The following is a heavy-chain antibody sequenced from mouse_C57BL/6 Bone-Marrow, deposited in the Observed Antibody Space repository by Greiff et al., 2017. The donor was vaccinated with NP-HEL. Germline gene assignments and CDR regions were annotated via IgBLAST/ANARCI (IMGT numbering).Heavy chain of an antibody. CDR3: ANYYGSSYARDWYFDV. D-gene: IGHD1-1*01. CDR1: GYTFTSYG. J-gene: IGHJ1*03. CDR2: IYPRSGNT. V-gene: IGHV1-81*01. Sequence: VKLQESGAELARPGASVKLSCKASGYTFTSYGISWVKQRTGQGLEWIGEIYPRSGNTYYNEKFKGKATLTADKSSSTAYMELRSLTSEDSAVYFCANYYGSSYARDWYFDVWGTGTTVTVSS.